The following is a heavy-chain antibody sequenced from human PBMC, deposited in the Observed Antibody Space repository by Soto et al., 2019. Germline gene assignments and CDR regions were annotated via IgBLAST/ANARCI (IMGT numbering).Heavy chain of an antibody. D-gene: IGHD6-13*01. CDR2: IYHSGST. Sequence: SETLSLTCTVSGGSVSNGDYYWIWIRQHPGKGLEWMRYIYHSGSTYYNPSLKSRASMSVDTSKNQFSLRLTSVTAADTAVYYCARPKGGAAGLFDLWGHGTLVTVSS. CDR3: ARPKGGAAGLFDL. V-gene: IGHV4-31*03. CDR1: GGSVSNGDYY. J-gene: IGHJ4*01.